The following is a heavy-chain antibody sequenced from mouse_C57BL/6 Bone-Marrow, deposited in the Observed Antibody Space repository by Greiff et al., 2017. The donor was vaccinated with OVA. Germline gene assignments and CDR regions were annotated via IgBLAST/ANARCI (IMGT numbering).Heavy chain of an antibody. Sequence: VQLQESGAELARPGASVKLSCKASGYTFTSYGISWVKQRTGQGLEWIGEIYPRSGNTYYNEKFKGKATLTADKSSSTAYMELRSLTSEDSAVYFCARSVQTWFAYWGQGTLVTVSA. J-gene: IGHJ3*01. V-gene: IGHV1-81*01. CDR3: ARSVQTWFAY. CDR1: GYTFTSYG. CDR2: IYPRSGNT.